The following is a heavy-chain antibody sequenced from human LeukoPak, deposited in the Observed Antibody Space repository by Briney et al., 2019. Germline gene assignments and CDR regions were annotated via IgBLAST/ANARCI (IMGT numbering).Heavy chain of an antibody. J-gene: IGHJ4*02. CDR2: IWYDGSNK. CDR1: GFTFSSYG. D-gene: IGHD6-19*01. V-gene: IGHV3-33*01. Sequence: GGSLRLSCAASGFTFSSYGMHWVRQAPGKGLEWVAVIWYDGSNKYYADSVKGRFTISRDNSKNTLYLQMNSLRAGDTAVYYCARDLEYSSGWYRAIGYWGQGTLVTVSS. CDR3: ARDLEYSSGWYRAIGY.